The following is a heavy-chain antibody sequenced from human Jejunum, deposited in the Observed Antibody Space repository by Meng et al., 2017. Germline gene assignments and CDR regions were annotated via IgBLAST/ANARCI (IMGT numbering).Heavy chain of an antibody. CDR1: GFTFSSYA. D-gene: IGHD2-15*01. V-gene: IGHV3-23*01. Sequence: EVQLLESGGGLEQPGGSLSLSCAASGFTFSSYAMTWVRQAPGKGLEWVSGISGSGGATYYAASVKGRFTISRDNSKKILYLQMNSLRAEDTAVYYCAANCSGDTCYSIWGQGTLVTVSS. CDR2: ISGSGGAT. J-gene: IGHJ1*01. CDR3: AANCSGDTCYSI.